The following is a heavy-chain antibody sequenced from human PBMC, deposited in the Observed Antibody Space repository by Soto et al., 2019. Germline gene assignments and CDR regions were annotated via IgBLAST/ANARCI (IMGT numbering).Heavy chain of an antibody. D-gene: IGHD6-13*01. CDR3: ARGERQQQRDY. CDR1: GESISSDKW. J-gene: IGHJ4*02. Sequence: PSETLSLTCAVSGESISSDKWWSWFRQPPGKGLEWIGEVYHSGNTNYNPSLKSRVIISVDKSKNQFSLKLSSVTDADTAMYYCARGERQQQRDYWGQGTLVTVSS. CDR2: VYHSGNT. V-gene: IGHV4-4*02.